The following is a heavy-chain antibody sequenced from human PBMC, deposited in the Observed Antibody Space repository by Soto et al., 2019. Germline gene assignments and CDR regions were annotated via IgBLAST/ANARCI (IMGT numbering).Heavy chain of an antibody. Sequence: GGSLRLSCAASGFTFSSYAMSWVRQAPGKGLEWVSAISGSGGSTYYADSVKGRFTISRDNSKNTLYLQMNSLRAEDTAVYYCAKMGFIVVVVASGGAFDIWGQGTMVTVSS. CDR3: AKMGFIVVVVASGGAFDI. CDR1: GFTFSSYA. V-gene: IGHV3-23*01. CDR2: ISGSGGST. D-gene: IGHD2-15*01. J-gene: IGHJ3*02.